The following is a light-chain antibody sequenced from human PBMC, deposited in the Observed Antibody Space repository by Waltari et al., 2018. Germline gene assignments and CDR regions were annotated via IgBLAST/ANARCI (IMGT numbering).Light chain of an antibody. CDR1: SRDVGAFDY. CDR3: AAWDDSLSGWV. V-gene: IGLV2-8*01. CDR2: DIN. Sequence: QSALTQPPSASGSLGQSVTISCTGTSRDVGAFDYVSWYQQHPGKVPRLIIYDINQRPSGVPDRFSGSKSGNTASLAISGLRSEDEADYYCAAWDDSLSGWVFGGGTKLTVL. J-gene: IGLJ3*02.